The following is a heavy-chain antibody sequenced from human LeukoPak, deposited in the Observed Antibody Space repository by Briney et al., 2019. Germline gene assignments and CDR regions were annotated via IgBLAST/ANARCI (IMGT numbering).Heavy chain of an antibody. V-gene: IGHV1-69*04. J-gene: IGHJ4*02. D-gene: IGHD3-22*01. CDR1: GGTFISYA. CDR2: IIPIFGIA. CDR3: ARSTSFSSGYYPYYFDY. Sequence: ASVKVSCKASGGTFISYAISWVRQAPGQGLEWMGRIIPIFGIANYAQKFQGRVTITADKSTSTAYMELSSLRSEDTAVYYCARSTSFSSGYYPYYFDYWGQGTLVTVSS.